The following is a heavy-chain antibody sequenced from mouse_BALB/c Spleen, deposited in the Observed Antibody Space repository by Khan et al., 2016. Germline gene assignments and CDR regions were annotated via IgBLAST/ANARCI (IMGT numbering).Heavy chain of an antibody. CDR2: INPDSYTI. D-gene: IGHD1-1*01. CDR3: ARAGYYGRLAY. CDR1: GFDFSRYW. V-gene: IGHV4-1*02. Sequence: EVQLVETGGGLVHPGGSLKLSCAASGFDFSRYWMSWVRQAPGKGLEWIGEINPDSYTINYTPSLKDKFIISRDNAKNTLYLQMSKVRSEDTALYYCARAGYYGRLAYWGQGTLVTVSA. J-gene: IGHJ3*01.